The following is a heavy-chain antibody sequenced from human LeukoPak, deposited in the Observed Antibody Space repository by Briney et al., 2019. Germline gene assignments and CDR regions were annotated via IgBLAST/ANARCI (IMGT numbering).Heavy chain of an antibody. CDR1: GDNFTIYY. CDR3: ASAYGSGSYTFLFFDY. CDR2: INPSGGST. D-gene: IGHD3-10*01. V-gene: IGHV1-46*01. J-gene: IGHJ4*02. Sequence: ASVKVSFKGSGDNFTIYYMRWVRQTPGQGLEWMVIINPSGGSTSYAQKFQGRVTMTRDTSTSKVYMELSRLRSEDTAVYYCASAYGSGSYTFLFFDYWGQGTLVTVSS.